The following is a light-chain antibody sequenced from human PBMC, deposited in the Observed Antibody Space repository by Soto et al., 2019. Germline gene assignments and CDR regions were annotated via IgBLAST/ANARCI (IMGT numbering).Light chain of an antibody. J-gene: IGKJ3*01. Sequence: IVMTQSPATLSVSPGERATLSCRAGQSVSSNLAWYRQKPGQAPRLLIYGASTRATGIPARFSGSGSGTEFTLTISSLQSEDFAVYYCQQYSDWPPFTFGPGTKVDIK. CDR3: QQYSDWPPFT. V-gene: IGKV3-15*01. CDR1: QSVSSN. CDR2: GAS.